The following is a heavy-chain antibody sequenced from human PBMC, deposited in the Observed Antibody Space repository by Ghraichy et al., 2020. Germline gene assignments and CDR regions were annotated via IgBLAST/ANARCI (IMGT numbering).Heavy chain of an antibody. Sequence: SETLSLTCTVSGGSISSYYWNWIRQPPGKGLEWIGYIYYSGSTKYNAYLKSRVTISVEPSKNQFSLKLSSVTAADTAVYYCAREFVPSATKYGLDVWGQGTTVTVSS. D-gene: IGHD2-2*01. J-gene: IGHJ6*02. V-gene: IGHV4-59*01. CDR3: AREFVPSATKYGLDV. CDR1: GGSISSYY. CDR2: IYYSGST.